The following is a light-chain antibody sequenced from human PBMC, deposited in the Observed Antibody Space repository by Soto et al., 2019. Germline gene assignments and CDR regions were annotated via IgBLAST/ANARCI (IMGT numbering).Light chain of an antibody. CDR1: QSVSSSF. V-gene: IGKV3-20*01. J-gene: IGKJ1*01. CDR2: GAS. Sequence: EIVLTQSPGTLSLSPGERATLSCRASQSVSSSFLAWYQQKPGHAPRLLIYGASSRATGIPARFSGSGSGTDFTLTISRLEPADFGVYYCQQYGSSRRTFGQGTKVEIK. CDR3: QQYGSSRRT.